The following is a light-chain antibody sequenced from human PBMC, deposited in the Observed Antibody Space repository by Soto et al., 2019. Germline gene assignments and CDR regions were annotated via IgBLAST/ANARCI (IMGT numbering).Light chain of an antibody. V-gene: IGKV3-20*01. J-gene: IGKJ1*01. Sequence: ENVLTQSPCTLALSQGERATLSCRASQSVSSSYLAWYQQKPGQAPRLLIYGASSRATGIPDRFSGSGSGTDFTLTISRLEPEDFAVYYCQQYGSLPWTFGQGTKVDIK. CDR2: GAS. CDR1: QSVSSSY. CDR3: QQYGSLPWT.